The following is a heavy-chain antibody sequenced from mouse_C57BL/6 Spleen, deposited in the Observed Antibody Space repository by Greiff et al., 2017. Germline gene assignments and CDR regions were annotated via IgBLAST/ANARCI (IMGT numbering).Heavy chain of an antibody. D-gene: IGHD2-2*01. CDR1: GYAFTNYL. V-gene: IGHV1-54*01. J-gene: IGHJ3*01. Sequence: QVQLQQSGAELVRPGTSVKVYCKASGYAFTNYLIEWVKQRPGPGLEWIGVINPGSGGTNYNEKFKGKATLTADKSSSTAYMQLSSRTSEDSAVYFCARGRMVTTGGFAYWGQGTLVTVSA. CDR3: ARGRMVTTGGFAY. CDR2: INPGSGGT.